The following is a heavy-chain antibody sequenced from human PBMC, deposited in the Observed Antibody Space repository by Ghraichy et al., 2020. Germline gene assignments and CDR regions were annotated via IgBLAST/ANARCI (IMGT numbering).Heavy chain of an antibody. J-gene: IGHJ4*02. V-gene: IGHV1-69*13. D-gene: IGHD3-22*01. Sequence: SVKVSCKASGGTFSSYAISWVRQAPGQGLEWMGGIIPIFGTANYAQKFQGRVTITADESTSTAYMELSSLRSEDTAVYYCARGRRYYDSSGYYGPVDYWGQGTLVTVSS. CDR2: IIPIFGTA. CDR1: GGTFSSYA. CDR3: ARGRRYYDSSGYYGPVDY.